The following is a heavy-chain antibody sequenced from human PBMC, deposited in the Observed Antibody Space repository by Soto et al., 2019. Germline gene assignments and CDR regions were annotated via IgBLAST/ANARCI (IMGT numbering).Heavy chain of an antibody. CDR2: IYHSGTT. CDR1: GVSIRSSSW. CDR3: ARAAQLVKNWFDP. Sequence: LSLTCAVSGVSIRSSSWWVWVRQPPGKGLEWIGEIYHSGTTNYNPSLKSRVTISVDKSKNHFSLRLTSVTAADTAVYYCARAAQLVKNWFDPWGQGPLVTVSS. V-gene: IGHV4-4*02. J-gene: IGHJ5*02. D-gene: IGHD6-13*01.